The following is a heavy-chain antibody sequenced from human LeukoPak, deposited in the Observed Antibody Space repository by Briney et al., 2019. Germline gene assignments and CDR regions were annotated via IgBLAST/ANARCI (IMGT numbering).Heavy chain of an antibody. J-gene: IGHJ6*02. D-gene: IGHD2-21*02. CDR1: GYTFTSYG. CDR3: ARRVTAIGYYYYGMDV. V-gene: IGHV1-18*01. Sequence: ASVKVSCKASGYTFTSYGISWVRQAPGQGLEWMGWISAYNGNTNYAQKLQGRVTMTTDTSTSTAYMELRSLGSDDTAVYYCARRVTAIGYYYYGMDVWGQGTTVTVSS. CDR2: ISAYNGNT.